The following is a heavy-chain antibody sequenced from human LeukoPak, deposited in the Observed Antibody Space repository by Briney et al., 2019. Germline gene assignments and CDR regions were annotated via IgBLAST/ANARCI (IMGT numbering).Heavy chain of an antibody. V-gene: IGHV3-66*02. J-gene: IGHJ4*02. Sequence: GGSLRPSCAASGFTVSSNCMSWVRQAPGKGLEWVSVIYSGGSTYYADSVKGRFTISRDNSKNTLYLQMNSLRAEDTAVYYCARYYGDYVGYWGQGTLVTVSS. D-gene: IGHD4-17*01. CDR1: GFTVSSNC. CDR2: IYSGGST. CDR3: ARYYGDYVGY.